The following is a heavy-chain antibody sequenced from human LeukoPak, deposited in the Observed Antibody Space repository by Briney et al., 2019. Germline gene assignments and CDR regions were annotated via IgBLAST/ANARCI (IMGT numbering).Heavy chain of an antibody. D-gene: IGHD6-13*01. CDR1: EFTVSSNY. Sequence: GGSLILSCAASEFTVSSNYMTWVRQAPGKGLEWVSVIYSGGSTYYADSVQGRFTISRDDSKNTLYLQMNSLRAEDTAVYYCAREGGHSSSWYTLDYWGQGTLVTVSS. CDR2: IYSGGST. J-gene: IGHJ4*02. V-gene: IGHV3-53*01. CDR3: AREGGHSSSWYTLDY.